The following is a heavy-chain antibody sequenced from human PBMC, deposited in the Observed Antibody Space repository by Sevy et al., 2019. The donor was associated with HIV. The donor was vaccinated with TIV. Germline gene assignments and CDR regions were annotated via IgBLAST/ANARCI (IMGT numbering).Heavy chain of an antibody. D-gene: IGHD2-21*02. CDR3: AKDAYCGGDCYSAPPFDY. CDR2: ISGSGGST. CDR1: GFTFSSYA. Sequence: GGSLRLSCAASGFTFSSYAMSWVRQAPGKGLEWVSAISGSGGSTYYADSVKGRFTISRDNSKNMLYLQMNSLRAEDTAVYYCAKDAYCGGDCYSAPPFDYWGQGTLVTVSS. V-gene: IGHV3-23*01. J-gene: IGHJ4*02.